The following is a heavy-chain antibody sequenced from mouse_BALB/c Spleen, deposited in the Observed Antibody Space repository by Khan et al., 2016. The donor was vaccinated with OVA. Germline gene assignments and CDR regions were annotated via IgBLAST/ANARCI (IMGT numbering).Heavy chain of an antibody. CDR1: GYAFTSYI. D-gene: IGHD2-2*01. CDR3: SRGGYGGFSY. V-gene: IGHV1S135*01. CDR2: IDPYNGGT. Sequence: VRLQQSGPELVKPGASVKVSCKASGYAFTSYIMYWVKQSHGKSLEWIGYIDPYNGGTSYNQKFKGKATLTVDKSSTTAYMHLNSLTSADSAVYYCSRGGYGGFSYWGPGTLVTFSA. J-gene: IGHJ3*01.